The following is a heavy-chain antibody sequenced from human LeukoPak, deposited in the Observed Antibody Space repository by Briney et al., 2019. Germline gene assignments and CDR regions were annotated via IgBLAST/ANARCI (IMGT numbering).Heavy chain of an antibody. Sequence: GSSVKVSCKASGGTFSSYAISWVRQAPGQGLEWMGRIIPILGIANYAQKFQGRVTMTEDTSTDTAYMELSSLRSEDTAVYYCRVVPAAIRNSDPLDYWGQGTLVTVSS. CDR1: GGTFSSYA. CDR3: RVVPAAIRNSDPLDY. V-gene: IGHV1-69*04. J-gene: IGHJ4*02. CDR2: IIPILGIA. D-gene: IGHD2-2*02.